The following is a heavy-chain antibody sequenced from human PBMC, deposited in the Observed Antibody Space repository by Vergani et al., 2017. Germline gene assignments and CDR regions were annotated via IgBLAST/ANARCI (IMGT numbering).Heavy chain of an antibody. J-gene: IGHJ6*03. D-gene: IGHD3/OR15-3a*01. CDR3: AGGLIFSPYYYYYMDV. CDR2: MNPNSGNT. V-gene: IGHV1-8*01. CDR1: GYTFTSYD. Sequence: QVQLVQSGAEVKKPGASVKVSCKASGYTFTSYDINWVRQATGQGLEWMGWMNPNSGNTGYAQKFQGRVTMTRNTSISTAYMELSSLRSEDTAVYYCAGGLIFSPYYYYYMDVWGKGTTVTVSS.